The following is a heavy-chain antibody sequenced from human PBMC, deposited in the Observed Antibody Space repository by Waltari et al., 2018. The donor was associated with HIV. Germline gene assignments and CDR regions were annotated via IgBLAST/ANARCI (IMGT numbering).Heavy chain of an antibody. Sequence: QLQLQESGPGLVKPSETLSLTCTVSGGSISSSSYYWGWIRQPPGKGLEWIGSIYYSGSTYYNPSLKIRVTISVDTSKNQFSLKLSSVTAADTAVYYCAREGKGSGSRSQHNWFDPWGQGTLVTVSS. D-gene: IGHD3-10*01. CDR3: AREGKGSGSRSQHNWFDP. CDR2: IYYSGST. J-gene: IGHJ5*02. V-gene: IGHV4-39*07. CDR1: GGSISSSSYY.